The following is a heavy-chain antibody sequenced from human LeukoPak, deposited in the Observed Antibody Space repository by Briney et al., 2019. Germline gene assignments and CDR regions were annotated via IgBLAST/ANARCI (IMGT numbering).Heavy chain of an antibody. CDR3: ARGGVVAAKGCYY. V-gene: IGHV4-39*01. J-gene: IGHJ4*02. CDR2: IYYSGST. Sequence: PSETLSLTCTVSGGSISSSSYYWGWIRQPPGKGLEWIGSIYYSGSTYYNPSLKSRVTISVDTSKNQFSLQLSSVTAADTAVYYCARGGVVAAKGCYYWGQGTPVTVSS. CDR1: GGSISSSSYY. D-gene: IGHD2-15*01.